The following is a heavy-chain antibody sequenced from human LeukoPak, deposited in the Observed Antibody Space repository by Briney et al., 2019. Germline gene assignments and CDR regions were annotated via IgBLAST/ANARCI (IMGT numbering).Heavy chain of an antibody. CDR3: ARGGLFKYFFDY. V-gene: IGHV3-74*01. Sequence: PGGSLRLSCAASGFTFTTYAMSWVRQAPGKGLEWVSRINTDESKINHADSVKGRFTISRDNAKNMLYLQMNSLRAEDTAVYYCARGGLFKYFFDYWGQGTPVTVSS. D-gene: IGHD2-15*01. J-gene: IGHJ4*02. CDR1: GFTFTTYA. CDR2: INTDESKI.